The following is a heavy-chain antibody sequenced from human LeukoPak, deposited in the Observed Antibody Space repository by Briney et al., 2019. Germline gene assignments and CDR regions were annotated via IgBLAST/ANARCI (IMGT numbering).Heavy chain of an antibody. CDR3: ARGAPYSGSYAFDI. J-gene: IGHJ3*02. D-gene: IGHD1-26*01. CDR1: GGTFSSYA. V-gene: IGHV1-69*06. CDR2: IIPIFGTA. Sequence: SVKVSCKASGGTFSSYAISWVQQAPGQGLEWMGGIIPIFGTANYAQKFQGRVTITADKSTSTAYMELSSLRSEDTAVYYCARGAPYSGSYAFDIWGQGTMVTVSS.